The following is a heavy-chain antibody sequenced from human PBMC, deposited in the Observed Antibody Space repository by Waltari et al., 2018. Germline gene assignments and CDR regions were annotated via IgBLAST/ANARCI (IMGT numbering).Heavy chain of an antibody. CDR3: ARDGGEYSYAVGGWFDP. D-gene: IGHD5-18*01. CDR1: GGSFSGYY. V-gene: IGHV4-34*01. CDR2: INHSGST. Sequence: QVQLQQCGAGLLKPSETLSLPCAVSGGSFSGYYWRWIRQPPGKGLEWIGEINHSGSTNYNPSLKSRVTISVDTSKNQFSLKLSSVTAADTAVYYCARDGGEYSYAVGGWFDPWGQGTLVTVSS. J-gene: IGHJ5*02.